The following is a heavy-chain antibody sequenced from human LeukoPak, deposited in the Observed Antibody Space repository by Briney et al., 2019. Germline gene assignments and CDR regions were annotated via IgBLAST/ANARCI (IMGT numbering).Heavy chain of an antibody. J-gene: IGHJ4*02. D-gene: IGHD5-18*01. Sequence: GSLRLSCAASGFTFSSSGMTWVRQAPGKGLEWVSAITKNDAIYYVDSVKGRFTVSRDNSKNTLYLQMNSLRVEDTAVYYCTTDLISLDTAMGDFDYWGQGTLVTVSS. CDR1: GFTFSSSG. CDR2: ITKNDAI. CDR3: TTDLISLDTAMGDFDY. V-gene: IGHV3-23*01.